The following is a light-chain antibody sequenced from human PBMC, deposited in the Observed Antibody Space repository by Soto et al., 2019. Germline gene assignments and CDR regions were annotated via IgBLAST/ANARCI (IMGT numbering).Light chain of an antibody. V-gene: IGKV3-20*01. Sequence: EIVMTQSPATLSVSPGERATLSCRASQTVRNNYLAWYQQKPGQAPRLLIYDASSRATGIPDRFSGSGSGTDFTLTISRLEPEDFAVYYCQQYGSSPWTFGQGTKVDIK. J-gene: IGKJ1*01. CDR1: QTVRNNY. CDR2: DAS. CDR3: QQYGSSPWT.